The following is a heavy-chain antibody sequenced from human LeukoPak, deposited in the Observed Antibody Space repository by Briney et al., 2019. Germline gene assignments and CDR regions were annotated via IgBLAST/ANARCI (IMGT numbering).Heavy chain of an antibody. Sequence: GGSLRLSCAASGFIFSTYAMHWVRQAPGKGLDWVAVISYDGSNKYYADSVKGRFTISRDNSKNTLYLQMNSLRVEDTAIYYCTRDIYFYDSSGYFSDAFDIWGQGTMVTVSS. CDR3: TRDIYFYDSSGYFSDAFDI. CDR2: ISYDGSNK. V-gene: IGHV3-30*04. CDR1: GFIFSTYA. J-gene: IGHJ3*02. D-gene: IGHD3-22*01.